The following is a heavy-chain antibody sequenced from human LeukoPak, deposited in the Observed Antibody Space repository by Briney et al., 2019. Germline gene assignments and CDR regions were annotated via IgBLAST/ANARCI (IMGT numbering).Heavy chain of an antibody. V-gene: IGHV3-30-3*01. J-gene: IGHJ4*02. CDR2: ISYDGSNK. Sequence: GRSLRLSCAASGFTFSSYAMHWVRQAPGKGLEWVAVISYDGSNKYYADSVKGRFTISRDNAKNSLYLQMNSLRAEDTAVYYCARGAGYCSSTSCYLDYWGQGTLVTVSS. CDR3: ARGAGYCSSTSCYLDY. D-gene: IGHD2-2*01. CDR1: GFTFSSYA.